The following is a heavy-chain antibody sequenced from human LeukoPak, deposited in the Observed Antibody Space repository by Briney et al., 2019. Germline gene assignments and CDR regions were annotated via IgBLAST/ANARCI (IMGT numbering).Heavy chain of an antibody. D-gene: IGHD1-26*01. CDR2: IYSGGST. CDR1: GFTVSSNY. V-gene: IGHV3-66*01. Sequence: GGSLRLSCAASGFTVSSNYMSWVRQAPGKGLEWVSVIYSGGSTYYADSVKGRFTISRDNSKNTLYLQMNSLRAEDTAVYYCARVVGGSYYDLDYWGQGTLVTVSS. CDR3: ARVVGGSYYDLDY. J-gene: IGHJ4*02.